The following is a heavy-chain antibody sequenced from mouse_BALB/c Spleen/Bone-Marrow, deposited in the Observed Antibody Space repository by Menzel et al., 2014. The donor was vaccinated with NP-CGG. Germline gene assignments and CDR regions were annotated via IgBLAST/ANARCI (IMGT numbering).Heavy chain of an antibody. CDR1: GFTSIDYY. CDR2: IRNRANGYTT. D-gene: IGHD2-1*01. J-gene: IGHJ4*01. V-gene: IGHV7-3*02. Sequence: EVQRVESGGGLVQPGGSLRLSCEASGFTSIDYYMTWVRQPPGKALEWLGFIRNRANGYTTEYSASVKGRFTISRDISQSIFYLQMNTPRAEDSATYYCARETGYAYGNFAMDYWGQGTSVTVSS. CDR3: ARETGYAYGNFAMDY.